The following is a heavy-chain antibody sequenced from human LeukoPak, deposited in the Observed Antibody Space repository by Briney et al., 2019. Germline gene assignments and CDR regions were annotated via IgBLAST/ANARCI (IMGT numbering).Heavy chain of an antibody. CDR3: ARDRNSGSSLDI. J-gene: IGHJ3*02. D-gene: IGHD6-6*01. V-gene: IGHV1-2*02. CDR1: GYTFTAYY. CDR2: IDPNSGGT. Sequence: ASVKVSCKASGYTFTAYYIHWVRQAPGQGLEWMGWIDPNSGGTNFAQNFQGRVTMTRDTSISTAYMELSSLKSDDTAVYYCARDRNSGSSLDIWGQGTVLTVSS.